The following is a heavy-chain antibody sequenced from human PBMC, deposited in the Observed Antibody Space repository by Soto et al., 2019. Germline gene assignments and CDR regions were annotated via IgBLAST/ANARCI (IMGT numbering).Heavy chain of an antibody. CDR2: IYYSGST. CDR1: GGSISSGDYY. CDR3: ARDRDYGMDV. J-gene: IGHJ6*02. V-gene: IGHV4-30-4*01. Sequence: SETLSLTCTVSGGSISSGDYYWSWIRQPPGKGLEWIVYIYYSGSTYYNPSLKSRVTISVDTSKNQFSLKLSSVTVADTAVYYCARDRDYGMDVWGQGTTVTVSS.